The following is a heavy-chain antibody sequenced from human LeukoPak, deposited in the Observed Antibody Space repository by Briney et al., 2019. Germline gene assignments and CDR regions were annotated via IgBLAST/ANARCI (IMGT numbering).Heavy chain of an antibody. J-gene: IGHJ5*02. D-gene: IGHD2-15*01. Sequence: PGGSLRLSCAASGFTFSSYSMSWVRQAPGKGLEWVANIKQDGSEKYYVDSVKGRFTISRDNAKNSLYLQMNSLRAEDTAVYYCAREDIVVVVAAGENWFDPWGQGTLVTVSS. CDR3: AREDIVVVVAAGENWFDP. V-gene: IGHV3-7*01. CDR1: GFTFSSYS. CDR2: IKQDGSEK.